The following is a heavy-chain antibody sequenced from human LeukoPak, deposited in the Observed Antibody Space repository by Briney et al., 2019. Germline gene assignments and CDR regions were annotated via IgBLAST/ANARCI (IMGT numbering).Heavy chain of an antibody. CDR1: GGSFNGYY. V-gene: IGHV4-34*01. Sequence: SDTQSLTCAVWGGSFNGYYGLRTRNPTGKGGVGIGGIDHTASTNTNPSLKSLVTISVYTSKTQFSLKLSSVTAAATAVYYCARGPSSGYDLADSGEGTLVSVSS. J-gene: IGHJ4*02. CDR3: ARGPSSGYDLAD. CDR2: IDHTAST. D-gene: IGHD5-12*01.